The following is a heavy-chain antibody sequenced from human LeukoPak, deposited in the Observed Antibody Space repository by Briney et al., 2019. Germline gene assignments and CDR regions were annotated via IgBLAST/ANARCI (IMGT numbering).Heavy chain of an antibody. V-gene: IGHV1-2*02. J-gene: IGHJ4*02. D-gene: IGHD5-12*01. CDR1: GYTFTDYY. CDR2: INPNSGGT. Sequence: ASVKVSCKASGYTFTDYYMHWVRQAPGQGLEWMGWINPNSGGTNYAQKFQGRVTMTRDTSISTAYMELSRLRSDDTAVYYCARGIQRGYSGYDYGYWGQGTLVTVSS. CDR3: ARGIQRGYSGYDYGY.